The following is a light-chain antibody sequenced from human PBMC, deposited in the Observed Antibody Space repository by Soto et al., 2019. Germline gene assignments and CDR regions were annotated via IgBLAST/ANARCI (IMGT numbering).Light chain of an antibody. CDR1: QDISNY. CDR2: DAS. Sequence: DIQMTQSPSSLSASVGDRVTITCQASQDISNYLNWYQQKPGKSPKLLIYDASTLETGVPSRFSGSGSGTDFTFTISSLQPEDIATYYCQQYDNLPRTFGQGTKVEIK. CDR3: QQYDNLPRT. J-gene: IGKJ1*01. V-gene: IGKV1-33*01.